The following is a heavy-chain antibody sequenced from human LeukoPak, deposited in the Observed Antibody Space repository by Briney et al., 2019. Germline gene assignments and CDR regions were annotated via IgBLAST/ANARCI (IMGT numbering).Heavy chain of an antibody. J-gene: IGHJ5*02. V-gene: IGHV3-21*01. D-gene: IGHD6-6*01. CDR2: ISSSSSYI. CDR3: ARDGRIAARPNWFDP. CDR1: GFTFSSYG. Sequence: GGTLRLSCAASGFTFSSYGMSWVRQAPGKGLEWVSSISSSSSYIYYADSVKGRFTISRDDAKNSLYLQMNSLRAEDTAVYYCARDGRIAARPNWFDPWGQGTLVTVSS.